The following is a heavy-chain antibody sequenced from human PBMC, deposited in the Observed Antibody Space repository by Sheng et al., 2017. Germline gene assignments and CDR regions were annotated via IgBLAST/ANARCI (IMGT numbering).Heavy chain of an antibody. D-gene: IGHD6-6*01. J-gene: IGHJ6*01. CDR1: GFSLRTDGMC. Sequence: QVTLRESGPALVKSTQTLALTCTFSGFSLRTDGMCVSWIRQPPGEALEWLARIDWDDDIYYSRSLQTRLTISKDTSKNLVVLTMTNVDPVDTATYYCVRMRRGGKEYASSSNFYFMDVWGQRGPRSPSPQ. V-gene: IGHV2-70*13. CDR3: VRMRRGGKEYASSSNFYFMDV. CDR2: IDWDDDI.